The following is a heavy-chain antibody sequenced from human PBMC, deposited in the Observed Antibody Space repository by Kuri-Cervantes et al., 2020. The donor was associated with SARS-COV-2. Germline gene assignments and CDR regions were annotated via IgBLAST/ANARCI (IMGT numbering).Heavy chain of an antibody. Sequence: GGSLRLSCAASGFTFSSYGMNWVRQAPGKGPEWVSTISGRAVSTYNAESVKGRFTISRDNSKNTLYLQMNSLRAEDTAVYYCAKDIAGAAAGTGVDYWGQGTLVTVSS. CDR1: GFTFSSYG. J-gene: IGHJ4*02. CDR2: ISGRAVST. D-gene: IGHD6-13*01. V-gene: IGHV3-23*01. CDR3: AKDIAGAAAGTGVDY.